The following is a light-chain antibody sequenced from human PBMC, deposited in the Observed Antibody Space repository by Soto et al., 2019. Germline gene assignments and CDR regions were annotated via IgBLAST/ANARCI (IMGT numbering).Light chain of an antibody. J-gene: IGKJ1*01. CDR2: GAS. CDR3: QQSYTTPRT. Sequence: QMTQSPSSLSASVGARITITCRASQSIRTSLNWYQQKPGKAPRLLIYGASTLQSGVPSRFSGSGSATDFTLTVSSLQPEGSAIYYCQQSYTTPRTFGQGTKVEV. CDR1: QSIRTS. V-gene: IGKV1-39*01.